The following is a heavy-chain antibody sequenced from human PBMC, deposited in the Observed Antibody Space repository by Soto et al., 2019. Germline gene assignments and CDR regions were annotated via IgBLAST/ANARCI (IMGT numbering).Heavy chain of an antibody. D-gene: IGHD2-2*02. J-gene: IGHJ6*02. CDR3: AKLVGYCSRTSCYNDGMDV. V-gene: IGHV3-23*01. CDR1: GFTFSNYA. Sequence: EVQLLESGGGLVQPGGSLRLSCAASGFTFSNYAMSWVRQAPGKGLEWVSAISGSGDSAFNADSVKGRFTISRDNSKNTLYLQMNSLRAEDTAVYYCAKLVGYCSRTSCYNDGMDVWGQGTTVTVSS. CDR2: ISGSGDSA.